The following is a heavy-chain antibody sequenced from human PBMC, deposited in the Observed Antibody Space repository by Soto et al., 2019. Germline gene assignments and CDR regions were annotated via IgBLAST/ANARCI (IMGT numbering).Heavy chain of an antibody. D-gene: IGHD3-10*01. V-gene: IGHV4-34*01. CDR3: ATNNPLYGSGSYRGFDY. J-gene: IGHJ4*02. CDR2: INHSGST. Sequence: PSETLSLTCAVYGGSFSGYYWSWIRQPPGKGLEWIGEINHSGSTNYNPSLKSRVTISVDTSKNQFSLKLSSVTAADTAVYYCATNNPLYGSGSYRGFDYWGQGTLVTVSS. CDR1: GGSFSGYY.